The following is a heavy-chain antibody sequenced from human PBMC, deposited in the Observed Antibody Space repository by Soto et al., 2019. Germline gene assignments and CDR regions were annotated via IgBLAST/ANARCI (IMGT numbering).Heavy chain of an antibody. CDR1: GFTFSNYW. D-gene: IGHD1-20*01. V-gene: IGHV3-74*01. CDR3: ASDNSKSY. CDR2: ISPDGSNT. Sequence: EVQLVESGGGLVQPGGSLRLSCVASGFTFSNYWMHWVRQAPGKRLVWVSRISPDGSNTNYADSVKGRFTISRDNAKNTAYLQMNSPRAEDTALYYCASDNSKSYWGQGTLVTVSS. J-gene: IGHJ4*02.